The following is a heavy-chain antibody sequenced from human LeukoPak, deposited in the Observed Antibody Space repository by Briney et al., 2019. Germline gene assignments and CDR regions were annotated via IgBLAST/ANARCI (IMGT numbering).Heavy chain of an antibody. CDR3: STGSFHFDQ. D-gene: IGHD3-3*02. V-gene: IGHV1-24*01. CDR2: FHPEDGEA. J-gene: IGHJ4*02. Sequence: ASVKVSCKVSVYTLTEVSMHWVRQAPGKGLEWMAGFHPEDGEAIYAQRLQGGVTLTEDTSSDTAYMELSSLRSEDTAVYYCSTGSFHFDQWGQGTLVTVSS. CDR1: VYTLTEVS.